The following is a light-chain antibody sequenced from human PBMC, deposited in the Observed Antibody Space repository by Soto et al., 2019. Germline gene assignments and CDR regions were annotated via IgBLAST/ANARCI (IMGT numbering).Light chain of an antibody. Sequence: EVVMTQSPATLPVSPGGRVTLSCRASQSVGNYLAWYQQKPGQAHRLLIYGASVRATGVQDRFSGSGSGTDFTLTISRLEPEDFAVYYCKQYTSSLNTFGQGTRLEIK. J-gene: IGKJ5*01. CDR3: KQYTSSLNT. CDR1: QSVGNY. CDR2: GAS. V-gene: IGKV3-20*01.